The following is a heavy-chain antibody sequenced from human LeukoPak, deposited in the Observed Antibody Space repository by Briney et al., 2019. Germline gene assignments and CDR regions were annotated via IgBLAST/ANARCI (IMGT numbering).Heavy chain of an antibody. D-gene: IGHD6-13*01. V-gene: IGHV3-23*01. Sequence: GGSLRLSYAASGFTFSSYAMSWVRQAPGKGLEWVSAISGSGGSTYYADSVKGRFTISRDNSKNTLYLQMNSLRAEDTAVYYCAKLLDGTAPWAAGRSWDYWGQRTLVTVSS. CDR2: ISGSGGST. CDR1: GFTFSSYA. CDR3: AKLLDGTAPWAAGRSWDY. J-gene: IGHJ4*02.